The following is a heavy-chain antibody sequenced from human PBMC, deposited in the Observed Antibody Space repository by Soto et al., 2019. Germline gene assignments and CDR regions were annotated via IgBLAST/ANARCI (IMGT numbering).Heavy chain of an antibody. Sequence: SETLSLTCTVSGGSVSSGSYYWSWIRQPPGKGLEWIGYIYYSGSTNYNPSLKSRVTISVDTSKNQFSLKLSSVTAADTAVYYCARLRLAYCGGDCYSYYYYYMDVWGKGTTVTVSS. J-gene: IGHJ6*03. CDR1: GGSVSSGSYY. CDR2: IYYSGST. CDR3: ARLRLAYCGGDCYSYYYYYMDV. D-gene: IGHD2-21*02. V-gene: IGHV4-61*01.